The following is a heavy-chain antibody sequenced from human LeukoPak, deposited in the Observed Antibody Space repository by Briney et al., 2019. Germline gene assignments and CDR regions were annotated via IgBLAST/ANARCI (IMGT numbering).Heavy chain of an antibody. CDR3: ARGKYNWNGPGAY. V-gene: IGHV1-8*01. CDR1: GYTFTSYD. D-gene: IGHD1-20*01. Sequence: GASVKVSCKASGYTFTSYDINWVRQATGQGLEWMGWMNPNSGNTGYAQKFQGRVTMTRNTSISTAYMELRSLRSDDTAVYYCARGKYNWNGPGAYWGQGTLVTVSS. CDR2: MNPNSGNT. J-gene: IGHJ4*02.